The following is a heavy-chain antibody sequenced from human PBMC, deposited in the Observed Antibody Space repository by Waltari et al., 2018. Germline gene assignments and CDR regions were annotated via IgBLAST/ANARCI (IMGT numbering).Heavy chain of an antibody. CDR3: ATVTYYYGSGSYYFDY. V-gene: IGHV1-24*01. CDR2: FDPEDGET. Sequence: KGLAWMGGFDPEDGETIYAQKFQGRVTMTEDTSTDTAYMELSSLRSEDTAVYYCATVTYYYGSGSYYFDYWGQGTLVTVSS. J-gene: IGHJ4*02. D-gene: IGHD3-10*01.